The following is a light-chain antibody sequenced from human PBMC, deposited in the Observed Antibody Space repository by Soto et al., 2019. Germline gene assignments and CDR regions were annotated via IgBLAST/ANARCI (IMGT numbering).Light chain of an antibody. V-gene: IGKV3-15*01. CDR3: QQYHHWPPVST. CDR2: SVS. Sequence: EIVMTQSPATLSVSPGDRATLSCRASQSVSTNLAWYQQKLGQAPRLLIHSVSTRATGIPAKFSGSGSGTEFTLTISSLQFEDIEVYSCQQYHHWPPVSTFGQGTKVEIK. CDR1: QSVSTN. J-gene: IGKJ2*01.